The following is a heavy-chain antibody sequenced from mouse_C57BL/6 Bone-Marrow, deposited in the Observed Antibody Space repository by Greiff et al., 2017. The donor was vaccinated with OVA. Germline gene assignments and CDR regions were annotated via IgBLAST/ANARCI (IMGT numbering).Heavy chain of an antibody. D-gene: IGHD1-1*01. CDR3: ASPLYYGSNYFDY. V-gene: IGHV1-26*01. CDR1: GYTFTDYY. Sequence: VQLQQSGPELVKPGASVKISCKASGYTFTDYYMNWVKQSHGKSLEWIGDINPNNGGTSYNQKFKGKATLTVDKSSSTAYMELRSLTSEDSAVYYCASPLYYGSNYFDYWGQGTTLTVSS. J-gene: IGHJ2*01. CDR2: INPNNGGT.